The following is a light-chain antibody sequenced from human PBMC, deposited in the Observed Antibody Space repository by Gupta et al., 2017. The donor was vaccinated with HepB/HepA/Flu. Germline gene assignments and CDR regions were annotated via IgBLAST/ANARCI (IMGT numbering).Light chain of an antibody. CDR3: SSYTSSSTRV. J-gene: IGLJ2*01. V-gene: IGLV2-14*03. CDR2: DVS. CDR1: SSDVGGYNY. Sequence: QSALTQPAYVSGSTGQSITISCTGTSSDVGGYNYVSWYQQHPGKAPKLMIYDVSNRPSGVSNRFSGSKSGNTASLTISGLQAEDEADYYCSSYTSSSTRVFGGGTKLTVL.